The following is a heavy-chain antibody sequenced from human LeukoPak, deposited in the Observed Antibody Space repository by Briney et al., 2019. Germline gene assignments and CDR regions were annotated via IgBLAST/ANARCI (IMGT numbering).Heavy chain of an antibody. J-gene: IGHJ4*02. CDR3: ARDGADGEAFDY. CDR1: GFTFSSYW. CDR2: IFNPGGAT. Sequence: GGSLRLSCAASGFTFSSYWMHWVRQAPGKGLVWVSRIFNPGGATAYVDSVKGRFTISRDNAENSLYLQINSLRAEDTAVYYCARDGADGEAFDYWGQGTLVTVSS. D-gene: IGHD3-10*01. V-gene: IGHV3-74*01.